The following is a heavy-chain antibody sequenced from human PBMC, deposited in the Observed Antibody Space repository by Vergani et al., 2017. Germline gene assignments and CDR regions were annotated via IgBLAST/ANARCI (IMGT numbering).Heavy chain of an antibody. CDR3: ARALYGGNIPHYFDY. CDR2: INYSGST. V-gene: IGHV4-39*07. J-gene: IGHJ4*02. Sequence: QLQLQESGPGLVKPSETLSLTCTVSGGSISSSSYYWGRIRQPPGKGLEWIGSINYSGSTNYNPSLKSRVTISVDTSKNQFSLKLGSVTAADTAVYYWARALYGGNIPHYFDYWGQGTLVTVSS. D-gene: IGHD4-23*01. CDR1: GGSISSSSYY.